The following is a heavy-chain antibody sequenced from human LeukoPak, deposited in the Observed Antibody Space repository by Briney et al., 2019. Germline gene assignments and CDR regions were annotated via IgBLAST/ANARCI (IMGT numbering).Heavy chain of an antibody. D-gene: IGHD3-9*01. CDR1: GFTFSSYD. J-gene: IGHJ6*03. Sequence: GGSLRLSCAASGFTFSSYDMHWVRQATGKGLEWVSAIGTAGDTYYPDSVKGRFTISRDNSKNTLYLQMNSLRAEDTAVYYCAKDGGEYYDILTGYYPRLYYMDVWGKGTTVTISS. CDR3: AKDGGEYYDILTGYYPRLYYMDV. V-gene: IGHV3-13*01. CDR2: IGTAGDT.